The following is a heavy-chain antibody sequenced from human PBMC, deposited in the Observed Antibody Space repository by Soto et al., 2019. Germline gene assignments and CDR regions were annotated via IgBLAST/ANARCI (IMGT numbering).Heavy chain of an antibody. Sequence: GGSRRRSCAASGFAIRNYEMNWVRQAPGKGLEWVSYINSGGTSKKYTDSVEGRFTISRDTALNSLYLQMDSLRDEDTAIYYCARENSGDAFDFWGQGILVTVSS. CDR1: GFAIRNYE. D-gene: IGHD4-17*01. CDR3: ARENSGDAFDF. V-gene: IGHV3-48*03. CDR2: INSGGTSK. J-gene: IGHJ4*02.